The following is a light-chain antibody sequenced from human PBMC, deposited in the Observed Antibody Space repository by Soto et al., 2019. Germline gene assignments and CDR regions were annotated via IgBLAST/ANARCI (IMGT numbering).Light chain of an antibody. CDR3: QQRQMTPFT. V-gene: IGKV1-9*01. CDR1: QDISRY. J-gene: IGKJ3*01. CDR2: GAS. Sequence: QLTQSPSSLSASVGDRVTITCRASQDISRYLAWYQQRAWKAPKLLIYGASKLQSGVPSRFSGSGSGTEVTLTISILQPEEFATYHCQQRQMTPFTCGPGTTVDV.